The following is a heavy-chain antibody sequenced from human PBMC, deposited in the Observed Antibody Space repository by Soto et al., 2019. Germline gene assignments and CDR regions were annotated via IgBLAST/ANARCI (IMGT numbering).Heavy chain of an antibody. CDR3: AHRRGGYNLGDGDFDF. Sequence: QITLKESGPTLVKPTQTLTLTCTFSGFSLTARPVGVGWIRQPPGGALESLAIIYWDNDKRYSPSLRSRLTITHDTHKNQVVLTMTNMVPVDTATYHRAHRRGGYNLGDGDFDFWGQGTLVPVSS. D-gene: IGHD1-1*01. V-gene: IGHV2-5*02. J-gene: IGHJ4*02. CDR2: IYWDNDK. CDR1: GFSLTARPVG.